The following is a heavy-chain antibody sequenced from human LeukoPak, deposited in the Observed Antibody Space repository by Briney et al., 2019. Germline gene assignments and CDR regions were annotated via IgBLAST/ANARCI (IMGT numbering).Heavy chain of an antibody. J-gene: IGHJ3*02. Sequence: ASVKVSCKASGYTFTGYYMHWVRQAPGQGLEWMGWINPNSGGTNYAQKFQGRVTMTRDTSISTAYMELSRLRSDDTAVYYCARESGSDYYDSSDYPGAFDIWGQGTMVTVSS. CDR1: GYTFTGYY. CDR2: INPNSGGT. CDR3: ARESGSDYYDSSDYPGAFDI. D-gene: IGHD3-22*01. V-gene: IGHV1-2*02.